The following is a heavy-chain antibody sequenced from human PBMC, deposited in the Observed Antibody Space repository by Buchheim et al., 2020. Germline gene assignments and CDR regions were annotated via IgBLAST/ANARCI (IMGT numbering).Heavy chain of an antibody. CDR2: ISGSGGST. CDR1: GFTFSSYA. D-gene: IGHD2-15*01. V-gene: IGHV3-23*01. CDR3: AKDKGDCSGGSYYSIANTDAFDI. Sequence: EVQLLESGGGLVQPGGSLRLSCAASGFTFSSYAMSWVRQAPGKGLEWVSAISGSGGSTYYADSVKGRFTISSDNSKNTQYLQMNSLRAEDTAVYYCAKDKGDCSGGSYYSIANTDAFDIWGQGT. J-gene: IGHJ3*02.